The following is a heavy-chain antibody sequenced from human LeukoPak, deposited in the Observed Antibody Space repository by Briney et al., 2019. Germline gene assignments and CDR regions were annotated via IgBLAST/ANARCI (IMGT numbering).Heavy chain of an antibody. CDR1: GFTFSPYW. CDR3: ARDKGYGYEY. D-gene: IGHD5-18*01. CDR2: ITGDGSTT. V-gene: IGHV3-74*01. J-gene: IGHJ4*02. Sequence: GGSLRLSCAASGFTFSPYWMHWVRQAPGEGLVWVSRITGDGSTTTYADSVKGRFTISRDNAKNALYPQMNSLRAEDTAVYYCARDKGYGYEYWGQGTLVTVSS.